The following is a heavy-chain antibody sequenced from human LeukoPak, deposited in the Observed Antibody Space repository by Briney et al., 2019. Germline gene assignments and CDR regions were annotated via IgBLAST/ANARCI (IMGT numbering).Heavy chain of an antibody. D-gene: IGHD2-2*01. CDR1: GFTFSSYG. CDR2: IRYDGSNK. V-gene: IGHV3-30*02. Sequence: GGSLRLSCAASGFTFSSYGMHWVRQAPGKGLEWVAIIRYDGSNKYYADSVKGRFTISRDNSKNTLYLQMNILRAEDTAVYYCAKEFRCSSTSCSDLDYWGQGTLVTVSS. J-gene: IGHJ4*02. CDR3: AKEFRCSSTSCSDLDY.